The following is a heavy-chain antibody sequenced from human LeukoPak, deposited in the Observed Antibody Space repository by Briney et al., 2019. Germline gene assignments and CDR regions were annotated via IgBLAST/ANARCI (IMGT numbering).Heavy chain of an antibody. CDR2: ISSSSSYI. CDR3: ARLSRAPPDSYYYYYYMDV. J-gene: IGHJ6*03. Sequence: PGGSLRLSCAASGFTFSSYSMNWVRQAPGKGLEWVSSISSSSSYIYYADSVKGRFTISRDNAKNSLYLQMNSLRAEDTAVYYCARLSRAPPDSYYYYYYMDVWGKGTTVTVSS. V-gene: IGHV3-21*01. CDR1: GFTFSSYS.